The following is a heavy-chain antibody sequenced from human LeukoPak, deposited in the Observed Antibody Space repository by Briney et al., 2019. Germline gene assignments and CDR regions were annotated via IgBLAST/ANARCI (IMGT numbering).Heavy chain of an antibody. CDR1: GGSLSSYF. Sequence: KPSETLSLTCTVSGGSLSSYFWSWIRQPPGKGLEWIAYIYYSGSTNYNPSLKSRVTISVDTSKNQFSLKLSSVTAADTAVYYCARQPSSWFTSSDSWGQGTLVTVSS. D-gene: IGHD6-13*01. CDR2: IYYSGST. J-gene: IGHJ4*02. CDR3: ARQPSSWFTSSDS. V-gene: IGHV4-59*01.